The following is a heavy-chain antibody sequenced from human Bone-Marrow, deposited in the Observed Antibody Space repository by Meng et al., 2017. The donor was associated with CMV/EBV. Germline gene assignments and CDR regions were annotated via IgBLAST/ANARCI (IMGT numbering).Heavy chain of an antibody. CDR1: GYNFANYD. Sequence: ASVKVSCKTSGYNFANYDINWVRQAPGQGLEWMGWMNPNTGDTGYAQKFQGRLTMTRDTSTSTAFMELNSLRSDDTAMYFCARGGYCDSTSCYSRPPSYYYGLDFWDQGITVTVSS. V-gene: IGHV1-8*01. CDR2: MNPNTGDT. J-gene: IGHJ6*02. D-gene: IGHD2-2*02. CDR3: ARGGYCDSTSCYSRPPSYYYGLDF.